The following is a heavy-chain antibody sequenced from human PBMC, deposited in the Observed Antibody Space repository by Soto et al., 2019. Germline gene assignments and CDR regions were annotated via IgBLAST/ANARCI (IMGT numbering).Heavy chain of an antibody. V-gene: IGHV3-30*18. CDR1: GFTFSSYG. CDR2: ISYDGSNK. D-gene: IGHD2-21*02. J-gene: IGHJ6*02. CDR3: AKDLDGDRSYYYYGMDV. Sequence: QVQLVESGGGVVQPGRSLRLSCAASGFTFSSYGMHWVRQAPGKGLEWGAVISYDGSNKYYADSVKGRFTISRDNSKNTLYLQMNSLRAEDTAVYYCAKDLDGDRSYYYYGMDVWGQGTTVTVSS.